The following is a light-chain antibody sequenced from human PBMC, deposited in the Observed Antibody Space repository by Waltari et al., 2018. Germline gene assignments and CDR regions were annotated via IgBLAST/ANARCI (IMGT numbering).Light chain of an antibody. CDR2: GVS. CDR1: SSDVGSYNY. J-gene: IGLJ1*01. Sequence: QSALTQPASVSGSPGQSITISCTGTSSDVGSYNYVSWYQHHPGKAPKPMIFGVSNRPSGVSKRFSGSKSGNTASLTISGLQAEDEADYYCSSYTSSNSYVFGTGTKVTVL. V-gene: IGLV2-14*01. CDR3: SSYTSSNSYV.